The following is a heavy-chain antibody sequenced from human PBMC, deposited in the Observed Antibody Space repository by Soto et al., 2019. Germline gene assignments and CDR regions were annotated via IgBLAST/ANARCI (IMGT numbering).Heavy chain of an antibody. CDR2: IYYSGST. D-gene: IGHD5-12*01. Sequence: SETLSLTCTVSGGSISNSDYLWAWMRQPPGKGLEWIGFIYYSGSTSYNPSLKSRVSISVDTSKNQFSLKLSSVTAADTAVYYCARQVTTIYYYFDYWGQGALVTVSS. CDR1: GGSISNSDYL. CDR3: ARQVTTIYYYFDY. V-gene: IGHV4-61*05. J-gene: IGHJ4*02.